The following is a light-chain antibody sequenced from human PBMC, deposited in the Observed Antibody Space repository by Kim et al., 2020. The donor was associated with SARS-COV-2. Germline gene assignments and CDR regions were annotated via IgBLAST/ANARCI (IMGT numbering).Light chain of an antibody. J-gene: IGLJ2*01. CDR2: DVS. CDR1: SSDIGGYDY. V-gene: IGLV2-8*01. CDR3: ASYAGANTYV. Sequence: GQSVTISCTGTSSDIGGYDYVSWYQQHPGKAPKVMISDVSERPSGVPDRFSGSKSGNTASLTVSGLQIEDEADYYCASYAGANTYVFGGGTQLTVL.